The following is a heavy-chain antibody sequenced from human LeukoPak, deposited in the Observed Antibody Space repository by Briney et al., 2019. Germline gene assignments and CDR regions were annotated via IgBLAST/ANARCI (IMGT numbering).Heavy chain of an antibody. CDR3: ARDRCSSTSCYNTPNWFDP. D-gene: IGHD2-2*02. J-gene: IGHJ5*02. CDR1: GFTFSSYS. V-gene: IGHV3-48*04. Sequence: GRSLRLSCAASGFTFSSYSMNWVRQAPGKGLEWVSYISSSSSTIYYADSVKGRFTISRDNAKNSVYLQMNSLRSEDTAFYHCARDRCSSTSCYNTPNWFDPWGQGTLVTVSS. CDR2: ISSSSSTI.